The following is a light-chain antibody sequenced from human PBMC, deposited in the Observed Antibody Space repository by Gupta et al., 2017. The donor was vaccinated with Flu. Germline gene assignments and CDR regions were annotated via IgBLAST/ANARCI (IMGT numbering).Light chain of an antibody. CDR3: NSYTDTNTVFV. J-gene: IGLJ2*01. Sequence: ISSTSTRTSGDNGGYNYVSWYQQHPGQAPRLMFFDVSRRPAGISERFSGSNAGNTASLTISGLLAEDEAVYYCNSYTDTNTVFVFGGGTKLTVL. CDR2: DVS. CDR1: SGDNGGYNY. V-gene: IGLV2-14*03.